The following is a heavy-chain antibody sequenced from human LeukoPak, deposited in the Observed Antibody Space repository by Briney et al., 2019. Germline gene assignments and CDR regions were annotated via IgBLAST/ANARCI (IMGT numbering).Heavy chain of an antibody. V-gene: IGHV3-21*01. Sequence: ADSLRGRVTISRDNAKNSLYLQMNSLRAEDTAVYYCARDRAGTAMPMISYYYYYMDVWGKGTTVTVSS. CDR3: ARDRAGTAMPMISYYYYYMDV. D-gene: IGHD5-18*01. J-gene: IGHJ6*03.